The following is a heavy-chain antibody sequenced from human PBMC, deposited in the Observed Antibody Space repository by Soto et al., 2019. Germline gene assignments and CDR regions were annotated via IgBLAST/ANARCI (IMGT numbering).Heavy chain of an antibody. V-gene: IGHV3-23*01. D-gene: IGHD3-9*01. CDR3: EKDRLGSHPEEYFDY. Sequence: EVQLLESGGGLVQPGGSLSLSCAASGFPFSSYAMSWVRQAPGKGLEWVSAISGSGGSTYDADSVKGRFTISRDNSKNTLYLQMNSLRAEDTAVYYCEKDRLGSHPEEYFDYWCQGTLVTVSS. J-gene: IGHJ4*02. CDR2: ISGSGGST. CDR1: GFPFSSYA.